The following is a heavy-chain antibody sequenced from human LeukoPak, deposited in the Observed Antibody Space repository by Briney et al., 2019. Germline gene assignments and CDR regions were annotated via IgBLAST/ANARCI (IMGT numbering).Heavy chain of an antibody. CDR2: INSGGSAI. D-gene: IGHD6-13*01. V-gene: IGHV3-48*03. Sequence: GGSLRLSCAASGFTFNSYEMNWVRQAPGKGLEWVSYINSGGSAIYYADSVKGRFTISRDNAKNSLYLQMNSLRADDTAVHYCAKDWPSEWQQLPDYDAFDIWGQGTMVTVSS. CDR3: AKDWPSEWQQLPDYDAFDI. J-gene: IGHJ3*02. CDR1: GFTFNSYE.